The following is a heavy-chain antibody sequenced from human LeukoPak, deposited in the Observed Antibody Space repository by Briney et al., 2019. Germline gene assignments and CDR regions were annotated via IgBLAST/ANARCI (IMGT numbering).Heavy chain of an antibody. Sequence: GGSLTLSCAASGFSLSDAGMSWVRQAPRTGQECVGRIRPKADGETPDCSERLNDRFTVSRDDSKITKYLDMSNQRTEDTGLYYCSQLSRGFWGQGTQVTVSS. J-gene: IGHJ4*02. CDR1: GFSLSDAG. CDR2: IRPKADGETP. V-gene: IGHV3-15*01. CDR3: SQLSRGF. D-gene: IGHD3-22*01.